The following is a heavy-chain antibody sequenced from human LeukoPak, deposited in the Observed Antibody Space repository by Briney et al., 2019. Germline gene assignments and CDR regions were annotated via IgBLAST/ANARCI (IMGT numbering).Heavy chain of an antibody. D-gene: IGHD5-18*01. Sequence: TSETLSLTCTVSGGSVSNSLYYWSWIRQPPGKGLEWIGYIYYNGDTNYNPSLKSRVIISIDTSSNQFSLRLNSMTAADTAVYYCARVLRAASWRSYDYWGQGSLVTVSP. CDR2: IYYNGDT. CDR3: ARVLRAASWRSYDY. V-gene: IGHV4-61*01. CDR1: GGSVSNSLYY. J-gene: IGHJ4*02.